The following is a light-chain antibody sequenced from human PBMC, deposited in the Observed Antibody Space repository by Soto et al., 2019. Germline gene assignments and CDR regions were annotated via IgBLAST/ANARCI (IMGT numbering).Light chain of an antibody. J-gene: IGKJ4*01. CDR2: DAS. V-gene: IGKV3-11*01. CDR3: QQRSTWPLT. CDR1: QNVGGY. Sequence: EIVLTQSPATLSLSPGERATLSCRASQNVGGYLARYQQKPGQAPRLLIYDASNRATGIPARFSGSGSGTDFSLTISSLEPEDLAVYYCQQRSTWPLTFGGGTKVDIK.